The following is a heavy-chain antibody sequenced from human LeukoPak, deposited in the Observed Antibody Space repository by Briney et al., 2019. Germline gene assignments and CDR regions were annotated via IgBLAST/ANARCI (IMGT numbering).Heavy chain of an antibody. CDR1: GFTFTSYG. J-gene: IGHJ4*02. D-gene: IGHD1-20*01. CDR3: TKDRGSGYNWNDVLDY. CDR2: ISYDVSDK. Sequence: GGSLRLSCAASGFTFTSYGMHWVRQAPGRGLEWVAVISYDVSDKYYVDSVKGRFTISRDTSKNTLYLQMNSLRAEDTAVYYCTKDRGSGYNWNDVLDYWGQGTLVTVSS. V-gene: IGHV3-30*18.